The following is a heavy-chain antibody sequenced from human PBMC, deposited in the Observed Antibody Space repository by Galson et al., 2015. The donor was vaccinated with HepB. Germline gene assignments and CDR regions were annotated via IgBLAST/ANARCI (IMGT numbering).Heavy chain of an antibody. CDR1: GFTFNDYW. V-gene: IGHV3-7*03. CDR2: IKPDGSEK. J-gene: IGHJ4*02. D-gene: IGHD1-26*01. Sequence: SLRLSCAVSGFTFNDYWMTWVRQAPGRGLEWVANIKPDGSEKSYVDSVKGRFIVSRDNAKNSLYLQMDSLRAEDTAVYYCARQWEWELLPYYWGQGTLVTVSS. CDR3: ARQWEWELLPYY.